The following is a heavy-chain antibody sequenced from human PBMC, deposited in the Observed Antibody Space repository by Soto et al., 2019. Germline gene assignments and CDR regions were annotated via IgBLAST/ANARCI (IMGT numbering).Heavy chain of an antibody. V-gene: IGHV4-59*01. CDR2: IYYSGST. CDR1: GGSISSYY. CDR3: AKCPSIAVAGTGFDY. J-gene: IGHJ4*02. Sequence: QVQLQESGPGLVKPSETLSLTCIVSGGSISSYYWSWIRQPPGKGLEWIGYIYYSGSTNYNPSLKRRATIPVDTSKNQFSLKLSSVTAADTAVYYCAKCPSIAVAGTGFDYWGQGTLVTVSS. D-gene: IGHD6-19*01.